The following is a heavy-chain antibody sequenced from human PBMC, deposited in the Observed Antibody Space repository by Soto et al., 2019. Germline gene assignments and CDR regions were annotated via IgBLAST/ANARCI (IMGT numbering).Heavy chain of an antibody. J-gene: IGHJ3*02. D-gene: IGHD3-16*01. CDR1: GFTFDDYA. CDR3: AKDIGGIESLVAFDI. V-gene: IGHV3-9*01. Sequence: GGSLRLSCAASGFTFDDYAMHWVRQAPGKGLEWVSGISWNSGSIGYADSVKGRFTISRDNAKNSLYLQMNSLRAEDTALYYCAKDIGGIESLVAFDIWGQGTMVTVSS. CDR2: ISWNSGSI.